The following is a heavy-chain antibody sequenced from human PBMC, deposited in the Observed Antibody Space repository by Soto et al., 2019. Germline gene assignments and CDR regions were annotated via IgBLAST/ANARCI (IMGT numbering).Heavy chain of an antibody. D-gene: IGHD6-13*01. CDR1: GYSFTTYW. CDR3: AILGAGAAAGTVLDYYYYGMDV. CDR2: IYPGDSDT. Sequence: PGESLKISCKGSGYSFTTYWIGWVRQMPGKGLEWMGIIYPGDSDTRYSPSFQGQVTISADKSISTAYLQWSSLKASDTAMYYCAILGAGAAAGTVLDYYYYGMDVWGQGTTVTVSS. J-gene: IGHJ6*02. V-gene: IGHV5-51*01.